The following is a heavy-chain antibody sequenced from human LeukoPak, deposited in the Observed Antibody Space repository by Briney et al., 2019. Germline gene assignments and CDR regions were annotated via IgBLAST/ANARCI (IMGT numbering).Heavy chain of an antibody. D-gene: IGHD3-10*01. CDR2: IYYSGST. J-gene: IGHJ6*03. V-gene: IGHV4-39*01. Sequence: SETLSLTCTVSGGSISSSSYYWGWIRQPPGKGLEWIGSIYYSGSTYYNPSLKSRVTISVDTSKNQFSLKLSSVTAADTAVYYCARLGVRGGPGHMDVWGKGTTVTVSS. CDR3: ARLGVRGGPGHMDV. CDR1: GGSISSSSYY.